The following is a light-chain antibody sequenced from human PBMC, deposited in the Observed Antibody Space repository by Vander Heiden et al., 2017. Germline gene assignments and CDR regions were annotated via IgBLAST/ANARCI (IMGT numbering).Light chain of an antibody. CDR3: QQYGSSPPA. CDR1: QSVSSSY. V-gene: IGKV3-20*01. CDR2: GAS. Sequence: EIVSTQPPCTLSLSPGETATLSCRASQSVSSSYLAWYQQKPGQAPRLLIYGASSRATGIPDRFSGSGSGTDFTLTISRLEPEDFAVYYCQQYGSSPPAFGQGTKVEIK. J-gene: IGKJ1*01.